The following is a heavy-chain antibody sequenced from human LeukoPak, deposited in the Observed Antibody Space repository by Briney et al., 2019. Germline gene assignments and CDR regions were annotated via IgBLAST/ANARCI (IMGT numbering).Heavy chain of an antibody. D-gene: IGHD3-22*01. CDR2: ISSSSSYI. CDR3: ARDISIYYDSSGYYPPFGY. J-gene: IGHJ4*02. V-gene: IGHV3-21*01. Sequence: GGSLRLSCAASGFTFSSYSMNWVRQAPGKGLEWVSSISSSSSYIYYADSVKGRFTISRDNAKNSLYLQMNSLRAEDTAVYYCARDISIYYDSSGYYPPFGYWGQGTLVTVSS. CDR1: GFTFSSYS.